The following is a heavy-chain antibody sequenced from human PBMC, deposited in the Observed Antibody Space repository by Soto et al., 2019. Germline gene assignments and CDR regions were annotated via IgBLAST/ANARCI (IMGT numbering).Heavy chain of an antibody. CDR3: ARGIYSTSSFFDS. Sequence: NWIRQPPGKGLEWIGYIYYSGNTYYIPSLKSRVTISVGTSKNQISLKLNSVTAADTAVYYCARGIYSTSSFFDSWGQGTLITVSS. CDR2: IYYSGNT. J-gene: IGHJ4*02. V-gene: IGHV4-30-4*01. D-gene: IGHD6-6*01.